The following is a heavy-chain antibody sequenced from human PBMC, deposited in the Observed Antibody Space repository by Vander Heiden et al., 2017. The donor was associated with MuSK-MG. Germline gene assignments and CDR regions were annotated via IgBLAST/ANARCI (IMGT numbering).Heavy chain of an antibody. J-gene: IGHJ3*02. CDR2: FSDSGGST. Sequence: EVQLLESGGDFVQPGGSLRLSCAASGFTFNNYAMSWVRQAPGKGLEWVSAFSDSGGSTYYADSVKGRFTISRDSSKNTLYLQMNSLRAEDTAIYYCAKDRDISGSYYGDAFDIWCQGTMVTVSS. V-gene: IGHV3-23*01. CDR3: AKDRDISGSYYGDAFDI. D-gene: IGHD1-26*01. CDR1: GFTFNNYA.